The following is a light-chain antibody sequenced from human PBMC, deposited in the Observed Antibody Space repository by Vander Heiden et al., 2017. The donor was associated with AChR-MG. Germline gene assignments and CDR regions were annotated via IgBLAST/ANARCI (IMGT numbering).Light chain of an antibody. J-gene: IGKJ1*01. Sequence: DIQTTQSPSSVSSSVGDSVTTTCRPSQGSSSWLAGYQQKPGKAAKHLIYAESSLQSGVPSRFSGSGSGTEFTPTISSLQPEDFATYYCQQANSFPWTFGQGTKVEIK. V-gene: IGKV1-12*01. CDR3: QQANSFPWT. CDR2: AES. CDR1: QGSSSW.